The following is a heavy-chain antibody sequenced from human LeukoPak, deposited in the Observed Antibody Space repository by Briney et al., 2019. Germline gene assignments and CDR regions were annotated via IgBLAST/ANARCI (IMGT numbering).Heavy chain of an antibody. V-gene: IGHV4-38-2*01. CDR3: ARATSSGWPNFDY. D-gene: IGHD6-19*01. Sequence: SETLSLTCAVSGYSISSGYHWGWIRPPPGKGLEWIGSIYHSGSTYYNPSLKSRVTISVDTSKNQFSLKLSSVTAADTAVYYCARATSSGWPNFDYWGQGTLVTVSS. J-gene: IGHJ4*02. CDR1: GYSISSGYH. CDR2: IYHSGST.